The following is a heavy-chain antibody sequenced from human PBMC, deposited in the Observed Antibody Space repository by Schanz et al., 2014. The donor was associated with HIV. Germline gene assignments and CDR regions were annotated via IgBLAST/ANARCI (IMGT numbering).Heavy chain of an antibody. D-gene: IGHD3-22*01. Sequence: EVQLVESGGGLVKPGGSLRLSCAASGFTFMRHTMNWVRQAPGKGLEWVSSISDRSDYLHYADSVKGRFTISRDNAKNSLYLQMSSLRAEDTAVYYCARLRTYDSADYWGQGSLVTVSS. J-gene: IGHJ4*02. CDR1: GFTFMRHT. CDR2: ISDRSDYL. V-gene: IGHV3-21*02. CDR3: ARLRTYDSADY.